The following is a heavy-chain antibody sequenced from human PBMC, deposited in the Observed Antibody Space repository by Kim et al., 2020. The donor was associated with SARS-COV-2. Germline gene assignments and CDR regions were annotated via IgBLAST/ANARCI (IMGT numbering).Heavy chain of an antibody. CDR2: TYYRSKWYN. D-gene: IGHD4-17*01. CDR1: GDSVSSNSAA. Sequence: SQTLSLTCAISGDSVSSNSAAWNWIRQSPSGGLEWLGRTYYRSKWYNDYALSVKSRITINPDTSKNQFSLQLNSVTPEDTAVYYCGRDIGRGTTAVQYYFDYWGQGTLVTVSS. V-gene: IGHV6-1*01. J-gene: IGHJ4*02. CDR3: GRDIGRGTTAVQYYFDY.